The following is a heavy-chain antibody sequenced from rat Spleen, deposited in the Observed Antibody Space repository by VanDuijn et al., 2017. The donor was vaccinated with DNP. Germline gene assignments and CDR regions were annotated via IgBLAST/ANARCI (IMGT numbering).Heavy chain of an antibody. CDR3: ARGLNYGGYIYSWYFDF. CDR1: DYSITSNY. D-gene: IGHD1-11*01. Sequence: VQLMESGPGLVKPSQSLSLTCSVTDYSITSNYWAWIRKFPGNKMEWMGYISYSGSTGYNPSLKSRISITRDTSKNQFFLQLNSVTTEDTATYYCARGLNYGGYIYSWYFDFWGPGTMVTVSS. J-gene: IGHJ1*01. CDR2: ISYSGST. V-gene: IGHV3-1*01.